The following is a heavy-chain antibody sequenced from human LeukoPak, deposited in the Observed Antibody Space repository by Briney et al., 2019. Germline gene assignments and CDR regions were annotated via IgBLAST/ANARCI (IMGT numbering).Heavy chain of an antibody. CDR3: ARDGSSSRHDAFDI. CDR1: GFTFSSYE. V-gene: IGHV3-48*03. J-gene: IGHJ3*02. CDR2: ISSSGSTI. Sequence: GGSLRLSCAASGFTFSSYEMNWVRQAPGKGLEWVSYISSSGSTIYYADSVKGRFTISRDYAKNSLYLQMNSLRAEDTAVYYCARDGSSSRHDAFDIWGKGTMVTVSS. D-gene: IGHD6-6*01.